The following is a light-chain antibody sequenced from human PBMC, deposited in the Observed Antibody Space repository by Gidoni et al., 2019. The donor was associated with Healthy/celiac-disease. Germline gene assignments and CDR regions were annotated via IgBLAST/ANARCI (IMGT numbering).Light chain of an antibody. Sequence: IQMTPPPSTLAASVGDRVTITCRASQSISSWLGWYQQKPGKAPKLLIYDASSLESGVPSRFSGSGSGTEFTLTISSLQPDDFATYYCQQHNSYPLTFGHGTKVDIK. V-gene: IGKV1-5*01. CDR3: QQHNSYPLT. CDR2: DAS. CDR1: QSISSW. J-gene: IGKJ3*01.